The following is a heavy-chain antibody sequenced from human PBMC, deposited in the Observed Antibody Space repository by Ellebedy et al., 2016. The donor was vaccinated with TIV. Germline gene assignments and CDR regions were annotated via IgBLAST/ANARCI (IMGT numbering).Heavy chain of an antibody. CDR3: ARDPPRYYDSSGYYPFDY. J-gene: IGHJ4*02. V-gene: IGHV3-74*01. CDR2: IKSDGSST. D-gene: IGHD3-22*01. Sequence: GGSLRLSCAASGFTFSSYWMHWVRQAPGKGLVWVSRIKSDGSSTSYADSVKGRFTISRDNAKNTLYLQMNSLRAEDTAVYYRARDPPRYYDSSGYYPFDYWGQGTLVTVSS. CDR1: GFTFSSYW.